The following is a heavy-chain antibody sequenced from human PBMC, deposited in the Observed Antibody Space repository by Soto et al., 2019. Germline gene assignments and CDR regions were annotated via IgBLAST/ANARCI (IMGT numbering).Heavy chain of an antibody. D-gene: IGHD3-3*01. CDR1: GFTVSSNY. J-gene: IGHJ5*02. Sequence: GGSLRLSCAASGFTVSSNYMSWVRQAPGKGLEWVSVIYSGGSTYYADSVKGRFTISRDNSKNTLYLQMNSLRAEDTAVYYCASMSGLITKNWFHPWGQGTLVTVS. CDR2: IYSGGST. V-gene: IGHV3-66*01. CDR3: ASMSGLITKNWFHP.